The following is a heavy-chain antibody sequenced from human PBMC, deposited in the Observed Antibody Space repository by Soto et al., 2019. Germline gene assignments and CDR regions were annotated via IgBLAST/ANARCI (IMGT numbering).Heavy chain of an antibody. D-gene: IGHD2-8*01. CDR2: IYYSGST. V-gene: IGHV4-39*02. CDR3: ARDQRAQLSALGGIYCTNGVCYAFDI. CDR1: GGSISSSSYY. Sequence: QLQLQESGPGLVKPSETLSLTCTVSGGSISSSSYYWGWIRQPPGKGLEWIGSIYYSGSTYYNPSLKSRVTISVDTAKNQFSLKLSSVTAADTAVYYCARDQRAQLSALGGIYCTNGVCYAFDIWGQGTMVTVSS. J-gene: IGHJ3*02.